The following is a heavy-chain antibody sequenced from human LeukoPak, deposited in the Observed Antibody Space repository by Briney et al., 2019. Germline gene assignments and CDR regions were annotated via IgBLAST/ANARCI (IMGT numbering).Heavy chain of an antibody. CDR2: IYYSGTT. J-gene: IGHJ5*02. Sequence: SETLSLTCAVYGGSFSGYYWGWIRQPPGKGLEWIGSIYYSGTTYYNPSLKSRVTISVDTSKNQFFLTLTSMTAADTAMYYCARDLQLSYDFSPWGQGTLVTVSS. CDR3: ARDLQLSYDFSP. CDR1: GGSFSGYY. V-gene: IGHV4-34*01. D-gene: IGHD3-3*01.